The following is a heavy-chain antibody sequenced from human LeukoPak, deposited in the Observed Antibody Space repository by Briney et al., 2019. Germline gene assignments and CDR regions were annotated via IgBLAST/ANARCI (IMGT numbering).Heavy chain of an antibody. J-gene: IGHJ4*02. Sequence: QSGGSLRLSCADSGFTFDDYAMHWVRQAPGKGLEWVSGISWNSGSIGYADSVKGRFTISRDNAKNSLYLQMNSLRAEDMAVYYCARAGWYSSAELVPLDYWGQGTLVTVSS. V-gene: IGHV3-9*03. D-gene: IGHD6-25*01. CDR1: GFTFDDYA. CDR3: ARAGWYSSAELVPLDY. CDR2: ISWNSGSI.